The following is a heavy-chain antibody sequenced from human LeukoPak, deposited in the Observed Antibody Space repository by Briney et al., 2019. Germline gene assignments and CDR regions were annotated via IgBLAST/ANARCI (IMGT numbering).Heavy chain of an antibody. V-gene: IGHV3-74*01. Sequence: PGGSLRLSCATSGFTFTTFWMHWVRQAPGKGLVWVARINHDGSSANYVDSVKGRFTISRDNAKNTVYLQMNSLRAEDTAVYYCARGGRRSGWEYFDYWGQGTLVTVSS. D-gene: IGHD6-19*01. CDR1: GFTFTTFW. CDR2: INHDGSSA. J-gene: IGHJ4*02. CDR3: ARGGRRSGWEYFDY.